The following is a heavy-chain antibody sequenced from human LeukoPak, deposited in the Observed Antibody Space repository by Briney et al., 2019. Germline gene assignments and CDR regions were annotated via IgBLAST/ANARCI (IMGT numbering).Heavy chain of an antibody. D-gene: IGHD1-7*01. CDR2: INHSGST. Sequence: SETLSLTCAVYGGSLSGYYWSWIRQPPGEGLEWIGEINHSGSTNYNPSLKSRVTISVDTSKNQFSLKLSSVTAADTAVYYCARGGFPVATTGTTYFKFDYWGQGTLVTVSS. V-gene: IGHV4-34*01. CDR3: ARGGFPVATTGTTYFKFDY. CDR1: GGSLSGYY. J-gene: IGHJ4*02.